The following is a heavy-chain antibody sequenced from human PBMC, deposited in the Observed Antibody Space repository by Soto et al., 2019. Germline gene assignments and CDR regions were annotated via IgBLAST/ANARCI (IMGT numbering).Heavy chain of an antibody. V-gene: IGHV1-8*01. CDR1: GFTFITYD. CDR2: MNPNNGNA. CDR3: ARRKERSGPYYLDL. D-gene: IGHD6-25*01. Sequence: AASVKVSCKASGFTFITYDFSWVRQAAGQGLEWMGWMNPNNGNAGFVQKFRGRINMTRNTSISTAYLELSSLRSDDSAVYFCARRKERSGPYYLDLWGQGTQVTVSS. J-gene: IGHJ4*02.